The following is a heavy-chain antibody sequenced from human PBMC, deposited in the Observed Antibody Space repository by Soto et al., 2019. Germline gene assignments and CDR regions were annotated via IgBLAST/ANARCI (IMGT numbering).Heavy chain of an antibody. D-gene: IGHD6-19*01. V-gene: IGHV4-39*02. CDR2: FYYSGST. J-gene: IGHJ6*02. CDR1: GGSISSTSYY. CDR3: ARDRGQWLVHLRYYYYYGMDV. Sequence: PSETLSLTCTVSGGSISSTSYYWVWIRQPPGKGLEWIGSFYYSGSTYYNPSLKSRVTISVDTSENQFSLKLSSVTAADTAVYYCARDRGQWLVHLRYYYYYGMDVWGQGTTVTVS.